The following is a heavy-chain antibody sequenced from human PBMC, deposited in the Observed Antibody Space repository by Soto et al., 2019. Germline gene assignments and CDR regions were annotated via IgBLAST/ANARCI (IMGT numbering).Heavy chain of an antibody. CDR2: ISGSGGST. Sequence: EVQLLESGGGLVQPGGSLRLSCAASGFTFSSYAMSWVRQAPGKGLEWVSAISGSGGSTYYADSVKGRFTISRDNYENTLQLQMNSLRAEDTAVYYCAKDTIPAATQYYYYYYGMDVWGRGTTVTVSS. D-gene: IGHD2-2*01. J-gene: IGHJ6*02. V-gene: IGHV3-23*01. CDR3: AKDTIPAATQYYYYYYGMDV. CDR1: GFTFSSYA.